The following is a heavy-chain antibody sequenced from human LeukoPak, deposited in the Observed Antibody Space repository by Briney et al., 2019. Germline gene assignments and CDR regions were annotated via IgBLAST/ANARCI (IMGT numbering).Heavy chain of an antibody. J-gene: IGHJ4*02. CDR3: ARGPQYYYDSSGYYRTRFDY. V-gene: IGHV4-34*01. CDR1: GGSFSGYY. CDR2: INHSGST. D-gene: IGHD3-22*01. Sequence: SETLSLTCAVYGGSFSGYYWSWIRQPPGKGLEWIGEINHSGSTNCNPSLKSRVTISVDTSKNQFSLKLSSVTAADTAVYYCARGPQYYYDSSGYYRTRFDYWGQGTLVTVSS.